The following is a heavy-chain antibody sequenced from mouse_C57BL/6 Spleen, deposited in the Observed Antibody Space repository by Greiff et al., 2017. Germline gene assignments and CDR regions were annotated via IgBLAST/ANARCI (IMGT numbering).Heavy chain of an antibody. CDR2: IYPGSGNT. CDR1: GYTFTDYY. V-gene: IGHV1-84*01. Sequence: QVQLKESGPELVKPGASVKISCMASGYTFTDYYINWVKQRPGQGLEWIGWIYPGSGNTKYNEKFKGKATLTVDTSSSTAYMQLSSLTSEDSAVYFCAREDYYGSSYWYFDVWGTGTTVTVSS. J-gene: IGHJ1*03. D-gene: IGHD1-1*01. CDR3: AREDYYGSSYWYFDV.